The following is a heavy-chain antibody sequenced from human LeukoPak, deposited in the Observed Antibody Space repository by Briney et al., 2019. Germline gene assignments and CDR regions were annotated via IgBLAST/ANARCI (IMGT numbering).Heavy chain of an antibody. Sequence: GGSLRLSCAASGFTFSSYAMSWVRQAPGKGLEWVSAISGSGGSTYYADSVKGWFTISRDNSKNTLYLQMNSLRAEDTAVYYCAKVVAGPQYYFDYWGQGTLVTVSS. CDR2: ISGSGGST. V-gene: IGHV3-23*01. D-gene: IGHD6-19*01. J-gene: IGHJ4*02. CDR3: AKVVAGPQYYFDY. CDR1: GFTFSSYA.